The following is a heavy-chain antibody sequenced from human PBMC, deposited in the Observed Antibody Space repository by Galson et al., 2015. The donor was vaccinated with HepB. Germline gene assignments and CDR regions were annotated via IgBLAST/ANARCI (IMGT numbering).Heavy chain of an antibody. CDR3: ARESNWGLFDY. CDR1: GFRFSDYY. V-gene: IGHV3-11*05. J-gene: IGHJ4*02. D-gene: IGHD3-16*01. Sequence: SLRLSCAASGFRFSDYYMAWIRQAPGKGLEWISYISTSSDYTNYADSVKGRFTISRDNALNSLFLQMNTLRVEDTAFYYCARESNWGLFDYWGQGTLVTVSS. CDR2: ISTSSDYT.